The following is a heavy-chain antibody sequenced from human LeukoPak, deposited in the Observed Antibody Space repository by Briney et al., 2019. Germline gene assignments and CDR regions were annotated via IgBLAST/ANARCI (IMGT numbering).Heavy chain of an antibody. V-gene: IGHV3-23*01. CDR1: GFTFSGDA. CDR2: ISGSGAHT. CDR3: ARDWFNDY. Sequence: GGSLRLSCAASGFTFSGDAMNWIRQVPGKGLEWVSAISGSGAHTFYADSVKGRFTISRDNFNDTLYLQMNSLRVDDTAIYYCARDWFNDYWGQGTLVTVSS. J-gene: IGHJ4*02. D-gene: IGHD3/OR15-3a*01.